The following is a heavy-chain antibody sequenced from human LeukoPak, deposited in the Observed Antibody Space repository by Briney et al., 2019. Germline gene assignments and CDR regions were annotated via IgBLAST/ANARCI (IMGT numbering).Heavy chain of an antibody. J-gene: IGHJ6*02. D-gene: IGHD2-15*01. CDR3: AKSGGYCSGGSCPGDYYYGMDV. CDR1: GFTFSSYA. V-gene: IGHV3-30*18. CDR2: TSYDESNK. Sequence: PGGSLRLSCAASGFTFSSYAMYWVRQAPGKGLEWVAVTSYDESNKSYADSVKGRFTISRDNSKNTLYLQMDSLRAEDTAVYYCAKSGGYCSGGSCPGDYYYGMDVWGQGTTVTVSS.